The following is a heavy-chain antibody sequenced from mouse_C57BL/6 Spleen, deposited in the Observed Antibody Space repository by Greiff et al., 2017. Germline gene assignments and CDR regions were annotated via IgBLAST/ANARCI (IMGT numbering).Heavy chain of an antibody. J-gene: IGHJ2*01. V-gene: IGHV1-66*01. CDR3: ARGGDYFGSFDD. CDR1: GYSFTSYY. Sequence: QVQLQQSGPELVKPGASVKISCKASGYSFTSYYIHWVKQRPGQGLGWIGWVYTGSGNTKYNEKFKGKATMTADTSSSSAYMQPSSLTSEDSAVYYCARGGDYFGSFDDWGQGTTLTVSS. CDR2: VYTGSGNT. D-gene: IGHD1-1*01.